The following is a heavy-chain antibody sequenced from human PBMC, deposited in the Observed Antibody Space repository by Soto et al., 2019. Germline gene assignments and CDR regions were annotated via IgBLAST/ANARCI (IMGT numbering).Heavy chain of an antibody. D-gene: IGHD4-17*01. CDR3: AKGDDYGDYGGAFDI. J-gene: IGHJ3*02. Sequence: GGSLRLSCAASGFSFSISPMHWVRQAPGKGPEWVALISYDGTNKLYADSVKGRFTISRDNSKSTLYLQVDSLRAEDTAVYYCAKGDDYGDYGGAFDIWGQGTMVTVS. CDR2: ISYDGTNK. CDR1: GFSFSISP. V-gene: IGHV3-30-3*01.